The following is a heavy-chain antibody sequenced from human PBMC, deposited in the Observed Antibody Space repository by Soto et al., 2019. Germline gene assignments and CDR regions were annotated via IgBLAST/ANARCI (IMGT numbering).Heavy chain of an antibody. CDR3: AKARSGSYIFDP. D-gene: IGHD3-10*01. J-gene: IGHJ5*02. CDR2: ISGSGGST. Sequence: GGSLRLSCAASGFTFSSYAMSWVRQAPGKGLEWASAISGSGGSTYYADSVKGRFTISRDNSKNTLYLQMNSLRAEDTAVYYCAKARSGSYIFDPWGQGTLVTVSS. V-gene: IGHV3-23*01. CDR1: GFTFSSYA.